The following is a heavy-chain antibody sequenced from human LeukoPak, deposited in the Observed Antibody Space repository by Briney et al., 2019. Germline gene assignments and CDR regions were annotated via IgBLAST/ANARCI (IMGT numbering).Heavy chain of an antibody. Sequence: GGSLRLSCAASGFSLSNYWMNWVRQAPGKGLEWVANIKQDGSEKNYVDSVEGRFSISRDNAKNSLILQMNSLRDEDTAVYYCARGVWAPFDSWGQGTLVSVSS. CDR2: IKQDGSEK. V-gene: IGHV3-7*01. CDR1: GFSLSNYW. CDR3: ARGVWAPFDS. D-gene: IGHD7-27*01. J-gene: IGHJ4*02.